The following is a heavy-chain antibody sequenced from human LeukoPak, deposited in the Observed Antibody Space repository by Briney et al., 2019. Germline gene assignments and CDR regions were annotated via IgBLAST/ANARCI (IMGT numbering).Heavy chain of an antibody. CDR2: IYYSGST. CDR3: AKSWRPRRWPDSFDP. Sequence: PSETLSLTCTVSSGSISNHYWSWIRQPPGKGLEWIGYIYYSGSTNYNPSLKSRVTISVDTSKNQFSLKLSSVTAADTAVYYCAKSWRPRRWPDSFDPWGQGTLVTVSS. J-gene: IGHJ5*02. V-gene: IGHV4-59*11. D-gene: IGHD5-24*01. CDR1: SGSISNHY.